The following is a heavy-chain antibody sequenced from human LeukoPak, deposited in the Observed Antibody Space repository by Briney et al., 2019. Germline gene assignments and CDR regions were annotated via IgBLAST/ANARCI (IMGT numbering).Heavy chain of an antibody. CDR2: IYTSGST. CDR1: GGSISSGGYC. D-gene: IGHD2-15*01. CDR3: ARVDLRAAYSDY. Sequence: SETLSLTCTVSGGSISSGGYCWSWIRQPAGKGLEWIGRIYTSGSTGYNPSLKSRVTMSVDTSKNQFSLKLSSVTAADTAVYYCARVDLRAAYSDYWGQGTLVTVSS. V-gene: IGHV4-61*02. J-gene: IGHJ4*02.